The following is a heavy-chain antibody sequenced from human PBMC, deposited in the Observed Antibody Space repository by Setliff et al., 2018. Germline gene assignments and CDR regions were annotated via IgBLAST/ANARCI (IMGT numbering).Heavy chain of an antibody. J-gene: IGHJ4*02. CDR1: GGSINEANYY. Sequence: PSETLSLTCTVSGGSINEANYYWSWIRQSPGKGLEWIGFVHFGGDTNYNPSLKSRVTMSADTSNNQFSLNLRSVTAADTAVYFCARQPSSGAYYNPRPYYFDSWGQGTLVTVSS. V-gene: IGHV4-61*01. CDR2: VHFGGDT. D-gene: IGHD3-10*01. CDR3: ARQPSSGAYYNPRPYYFDS.